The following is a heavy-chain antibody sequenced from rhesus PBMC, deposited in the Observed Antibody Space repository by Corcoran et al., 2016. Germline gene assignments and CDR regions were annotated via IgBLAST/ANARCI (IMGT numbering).Heavy chain of an antibody. CDR1: GGSIRDSSY. D-gene: IGHD2-39*02. CDR2: IYGSSGST. CDR3: ARDPNIVVVVSALFDY. J-gene: IGHJ4*01. Sequence: QVQLQESGPGLVKPSETLSLTCAVSGGSIRDSSYWPWIRHPPGKGLEWIGNIYGSSGSTYDNPSLKSRVTISKDTSKNQFSLKLSSVTAADTAVYYCARDPNIVVVVSALFDYWGQGVLVTVSS. V-gene: IGHV4S7*01.